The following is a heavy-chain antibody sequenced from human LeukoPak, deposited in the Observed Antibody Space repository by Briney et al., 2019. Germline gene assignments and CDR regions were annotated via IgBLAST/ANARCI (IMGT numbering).Heavy chain of an antibody. Sequence: SETLSLTCSVSGRSINTYYWTWIRQPPGKGLEWLGYIYYSGSTNYNPSLKSRVTISVDTSKNQFSLKLSSVTAADTAVYYCARVGMVRGAPTPHFDYWGQGTLVTVSS. CDR1: GRSINTYY. J-gene: IGHJ4*02. V-gene: IGHV4-59*08. D-gene: IGHD3-10*01. CDR3: ARVGMVRGAPTPHFDY. CDR2: IYYSGST.